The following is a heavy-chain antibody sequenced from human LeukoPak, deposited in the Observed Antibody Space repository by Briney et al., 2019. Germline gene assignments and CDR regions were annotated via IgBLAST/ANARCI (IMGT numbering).Heavy chain of an antibody. Sequence: GGSLRLSCAASGFTFDDYGMSWVRQAPGKGLEWVSGINWNGGSTGYADSVKGRFTISRDNSKNTVYLQMDSLRPEDTAVCYCARARGTTGTTRIAFDIWGKGTMVTVSS. CDR2: INWNGGST. CDR1: GFTFDDYG. CDR3: ARARGTTGTTRIAFDI. V-gene: IGHV3-20*04. J-gene: IGHJ3*02. D-gene: IGHD1-1*01.